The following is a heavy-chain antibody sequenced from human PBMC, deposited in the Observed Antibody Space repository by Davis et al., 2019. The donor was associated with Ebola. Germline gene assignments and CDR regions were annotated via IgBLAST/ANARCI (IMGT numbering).Heavy chain of an antibody. D-gene: IGHD6-19*01. Sequence: ASVKVSCKVSGYTFTSYGISWVRQAPGQGLEWMGWISAYNGNTNYAQKLQGRVTMTTDTSTSTAYMELRSLRSDDTAVYYCARVFGGYSSGWPFDYRGQGTLVTVSS. CDR2: ISAYNGNT. J-gene: IGHJ4*02. CDR1: GYTFTSYG. CDR3: ARVFGGYSSGWPFDY. V-gene: IGHV1-18*01.